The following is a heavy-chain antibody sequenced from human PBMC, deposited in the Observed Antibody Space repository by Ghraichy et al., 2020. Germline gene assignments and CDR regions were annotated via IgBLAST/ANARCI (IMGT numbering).Heavy chain of an antibody. CDR3: AKDQVHGMTTVTLGGMDV. CDR1: GFTFSSYA. Sequence: GGSLRLSCAASGFTFSSYAMSWVRQAPGKGLEWVSAISGSGGSTYYADSVKGRFTISRDNSKNTLYLQMNSLRAEDTAVYYCAKDQVHGMTTVTLGGMDVWGQGTTVTVSS. CDR2: ISGSGGST. D-gene: IGHD4-17*01. J-gene: IGHJ6*02. V-gene: IGHV3-23*01.